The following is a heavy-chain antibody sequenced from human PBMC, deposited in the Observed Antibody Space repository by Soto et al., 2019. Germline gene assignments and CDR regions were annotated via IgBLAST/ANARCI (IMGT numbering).Heavy chain of an antibody. V-gene: IGHV3-53*01. CDR3: SRDFASGGYDF. CDR2: LSDGGSS. CDR1: GFSVSSTY. J-gene: IGHJ4*02. Sequence: GVLRLSCAASGFSVSSTYMSWVRQAPGKGLEWVSTLSDGGSSHYADSVTGRFSVSRDNSKNTLYLQMSGLRADDTAIYYCSRDFASGGYDFRGQGTQVTVSS. D-gene: IGHD5-12*01.